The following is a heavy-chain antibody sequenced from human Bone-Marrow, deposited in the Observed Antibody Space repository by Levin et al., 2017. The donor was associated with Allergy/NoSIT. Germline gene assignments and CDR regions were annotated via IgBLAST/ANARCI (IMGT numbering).Heavy chain of an antibody. CDR3: ATYSGYDKGDY. J-gene: IGHJ4*02. Sequence: KAGGSLRLSCAASGFTFSSYSMNWVRQAPGKGLEWVSSISSSSSYIYYADSVKGRFTISRDNAKNSLYLQMNSLRAEDTAVYYCATYSGYDKGDYWGQGTLVTVSS. D-gene: IGHD5-12*01. CDR1: GFTFSSYS. CDR2: ISSSSSYI. V-gene: IGHV3-21*01.